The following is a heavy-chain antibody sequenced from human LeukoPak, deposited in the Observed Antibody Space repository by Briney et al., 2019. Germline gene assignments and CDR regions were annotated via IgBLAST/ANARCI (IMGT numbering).Heavy chain of an antibody. CDR2: INHSGST. J-gene: IGHJ4*02. CDR3: ARGQGRAADFDY. CDR1: GGSFSGYY. V-gene: IGHV4-34*01. D-gene: IGHD6-13*01. Sequence: SETLSLTCAVYGGSFSGYYWSWIRQPPGKGLEWIGEINHSGSTNYNPSLKSRVTISVDTSKNQYSLKLSSVTAADTAVYYCARGQGRAADFDYWGQGTLVTVSS.